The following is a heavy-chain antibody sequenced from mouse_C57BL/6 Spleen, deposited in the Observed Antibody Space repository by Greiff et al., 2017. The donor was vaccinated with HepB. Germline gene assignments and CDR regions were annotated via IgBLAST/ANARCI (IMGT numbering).Heavy chain of an antibody. Sequence: QVQLKQSGAELARPGASVKLSCKASGYTFTSYGISWVKQRTGQGLEWIGEIYPRSGNTYYNEKFKGKATLTADKSSSTAYMELRSLTSEDSAVYFCANGPYAMDYWGQGTSVTVSS. CDR3: ANGPYAMDY. V-gene: IGHV1-81*01. CDR2: IYPRSGNT. J-gene: IGHJ4*01. CDR1: GYTFTSYG. D-gene: IGHD1-1*01.